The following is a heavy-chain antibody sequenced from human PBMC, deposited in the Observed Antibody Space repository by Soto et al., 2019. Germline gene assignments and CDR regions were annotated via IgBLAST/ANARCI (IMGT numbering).Heavy chain of an antibody. V-gene: IGHV4-39*01. D-gene: IGHD3-16*02. CDR1: GGSISRTTYS. CDR2: IYYSGRT. CDR3: ATYRA. J-gene: IGHJ5*02. Sequence: QVQLQESGPGLVKPSETLSLTCSVSGGSISRTTYSWGWIRQPPGKGLEWIGSIYYSGRTYYIPSLKRRVTISVDTSKNQLSLKLTSVTAADTAVYYCATYRAWGQGNLVTVSS.